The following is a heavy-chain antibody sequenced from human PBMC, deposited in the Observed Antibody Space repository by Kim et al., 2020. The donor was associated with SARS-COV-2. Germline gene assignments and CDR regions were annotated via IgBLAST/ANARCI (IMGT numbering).Heavy chain of an antibody. D-gene: IGHD3-9*01. V-gene: IGHV3-11*06. J-gene: IGHJ4*02. CDR3: ASLGLVLRYVFDY. Sequence: YADSVKGRFTISRDNAKNSLYLQMNSLRAEDTAVYYCASLGLVLRYVFDYWGQGTLVTVSS.